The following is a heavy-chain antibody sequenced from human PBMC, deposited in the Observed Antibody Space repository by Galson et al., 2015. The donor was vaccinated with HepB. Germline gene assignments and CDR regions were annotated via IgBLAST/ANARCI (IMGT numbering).Heavy chain of an antibody. CDR3: ARDLNDYDAFDI. Sequence: SVKVSCKASGYTFTGYHMHWVRQAPGQGLEWMGRINPNSGGTNYAQKFQGRVTMTRDTSISTAYMELSRLRSDDTAVYYCARDLNDYDAFDIWGQGTMVTVSS. CDR2: INPNSGGT. J-gene: IGHJ3*02. D-gene: IGHD4-11*01. CDR1: GYTFTGYH. V-gene: IGHV1-2*06.